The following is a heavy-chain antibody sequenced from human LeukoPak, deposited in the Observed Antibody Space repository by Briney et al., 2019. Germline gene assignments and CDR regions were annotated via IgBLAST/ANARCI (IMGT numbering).Heavy chain of an antibody. CDR2: IYYSGST. J-gene: IGHJ4*02. V-gene: IGHV4-59*01. CDR1: GGSISSYY. D-gene: IGHD3-10*01. CDR3: ASLRFYGSRSYYRKYYFDY. Sequence: PSETLSLTCTVSGGSISSYYWSWIRQPPGKGLEWIGYIYYSGSTNYNPSLKSRVTISVDTSKNQFSLKLSSVTAADTAVYYCASLRFYGSRSYYRKYYFDYWGQGTLVTVSS.